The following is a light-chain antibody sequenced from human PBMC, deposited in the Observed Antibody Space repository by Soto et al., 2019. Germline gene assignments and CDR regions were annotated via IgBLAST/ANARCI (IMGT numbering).Light chain of an antibody. CDR1: SSDVGAYNY. Sequence: QSVLTQPASVSGSPGQSITISCAGTSSDVGAYNYVCWYQQHPGKAPKLIIYDVTNRSSGISNRFSGSKSGNTASLSISGLQADDETDYYCSSYTSDSTVLFGGGTQLTVL. CDR3: SSYTSDSTVL. CDR2: DVT. V-gene: IGLV2-14*01. J-gene: IGLJ3*02.